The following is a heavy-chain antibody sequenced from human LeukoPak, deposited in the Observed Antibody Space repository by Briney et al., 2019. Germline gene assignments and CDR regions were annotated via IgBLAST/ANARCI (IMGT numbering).Heavy chain of an antibody. D-gene: IGHD6-13*01. V-gene: IGHV3-23*01. J-gene: IGHJ4*02. CDR1: GFTFSSYG. Sequence: PGGSLRLSCAASGFTFSSYGMSWVRQAPGKRLELVSAISGSGGSTYYADPVKGRFTISRDNSKNTLYLQMNSLRAEDTAVYYCAKFVNRQQLDGGFDYWGQGTLVTVSS. CDR3: AKFVNRQQLDGGFDY. CDR2: ISGSGGST.